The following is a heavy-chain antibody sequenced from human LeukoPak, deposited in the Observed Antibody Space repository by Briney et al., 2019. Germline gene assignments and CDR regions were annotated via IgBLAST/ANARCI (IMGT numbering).Heavy chain of an antibody. J-gene: IGHJ4*02. V-gene: IGHV3-43*01. D-gene: IGHD3-3*01. Sequence: PGGSLRLSCAASGFTFDDYTMHWVRQAPGKGLEWVSLISWDGGSTYYADSVKGRFTISRDNSKNSLYLQMNSLRTEDTALYYCAKGLRSIDFWSGYSNYYFDYWGQGTLVTVSS. CDR2: ISWDGGST. CDR3: AKGLRSIDFWSGYSNYYFDY. CDR1: GFTFDDYT.